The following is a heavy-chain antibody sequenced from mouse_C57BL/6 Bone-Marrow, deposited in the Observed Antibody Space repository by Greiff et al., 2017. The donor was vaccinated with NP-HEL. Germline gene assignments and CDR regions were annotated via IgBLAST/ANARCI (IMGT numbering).Heavy chain of an antibody. D-gene: IGHD3-3*01. CDR2: IHPNSGST. V-gene: IGHV1-64*01. J-gene: IGHJ2*01. Sequence: QVQLQQPGAELVKPGASVKLSCKASGYTFTSYWMHWVKQRPGQGLEWIGMIHPNSGSTNYNEKFKSKATLTVDKSSSTAYMQLSSLTSEDSAIYYCACRARHTYYFDVWGKGTTLTVSS. CDR3: ACRARHTYYFDV. CDR1: GYTFTSYW.